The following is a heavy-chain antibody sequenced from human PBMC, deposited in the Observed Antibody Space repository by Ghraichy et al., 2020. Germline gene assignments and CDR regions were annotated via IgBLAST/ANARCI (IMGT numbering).Heavy chain of an antibody. CDR1: GGSISSGDYY. Sequence: SLNISCTVSGGSISSGDYYWSWIRQPPGKGLEWIGYIYYSGSTYYNPSLKSRVTISVDTSKNQFSLKLSSVTAADTAVYYCARDRRLLWFGELVGGEYYMDVWGKGTTVTVSS. CDR3: ARDRRLLWFGELVGGEYYMDV. CDR2: IYYSGST. V-gene: IGHV4-30-4*08. J-gene: IGHJ6*03. D-gene: IGHD3-10*01.